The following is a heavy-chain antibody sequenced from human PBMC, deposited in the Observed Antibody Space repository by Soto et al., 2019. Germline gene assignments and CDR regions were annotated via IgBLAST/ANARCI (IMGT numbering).Heavy chain of an antibody. CDR3: ARGGREVPRIPYDT. D-gene: IGHD3-16*01. J-gene: IGHJ5*02. V-gene: IGHV1-2*02. CDR1: GYTFSDYY. Sequence: QVQLVQSGAEVKKPGASVSVSCKASGYTFSDYYVHWVRQAPGQGLEWMGWINPNVGGTNYARKFQGRVTMTRDTSISTVYMKLTRLSPDDTAIYYCARGGREVPRIPYDTWGQGTRVTVSS. CDR2: INPNVGGT.